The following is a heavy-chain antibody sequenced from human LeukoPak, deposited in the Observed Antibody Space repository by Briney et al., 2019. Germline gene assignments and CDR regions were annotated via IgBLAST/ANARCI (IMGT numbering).Heavy chain of an antibody. Sequence: GGSLRLSCAASGFTFSSYWMHWVRQAPGKGLVWVSRVNTDGSSTSYADSVKGRFTISRDNAKNTLYLQMNSLRAEDTAVYYCADGGVADAFDIWGQGTMVTVSS. D-gene: IGHD3-3*01. CDR2: VNTDGSST. CDR3: ADGGVADAFDI. J-gene: IGHJ3*02. V-gene: IGHV3-74*01. CDR1: GFTFSSYW.